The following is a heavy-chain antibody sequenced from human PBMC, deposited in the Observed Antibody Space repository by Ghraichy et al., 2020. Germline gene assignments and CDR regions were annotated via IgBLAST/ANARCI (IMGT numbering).Heavy chain of an antibody. D-gene: IGHD2-21*02. CDR2: IYWNDDK. Sequence: SGPTLVKPTQTLTLTCTFSGFSLSTSGVGVGWIRQPPGKALEWLALIYWNDDKRYSPSLKSRLTITKDTSKNQVVLTMTNMDPVDTATYYCAHRQGKLLLRRGFDYWGQGTLVTVSS. CDR3: AHRQGKLLLRRGFDY. V-gene: IGHV2-5*01. CDR1: GFSLSTSGVG. J-gene: IGHJ4*02.